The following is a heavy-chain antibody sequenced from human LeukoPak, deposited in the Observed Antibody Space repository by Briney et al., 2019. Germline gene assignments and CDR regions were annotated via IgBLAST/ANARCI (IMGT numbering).Heavy chain of an antibody. Sequence: GGSLRLSCAASGFGFSNFWMHWVRQAPGKGLVWVSRIKTDGTTTVYADSVKGRFTISRDNAKNTVSLQMDSLRAEDTGVYYCARAPSEVGGYYPEYFRHWGQGTLVTASS. CDR2: IKTDGTTT. D-gene: IGHD3-22*01. CDR1: GFGFSNFW. J-gene: IGHJ1*01. V-gene: IGHV3-74*01. CDR3: ARAPSEVGGYYPEYFRH.